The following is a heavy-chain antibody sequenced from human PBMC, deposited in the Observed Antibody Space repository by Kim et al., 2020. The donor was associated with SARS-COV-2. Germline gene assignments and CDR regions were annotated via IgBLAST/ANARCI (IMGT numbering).Heavy chain of an antibody. CDR2: IDYSGST. Sequence: SETLSLTCTVSGGSISSYYWSWILQPPGKVLEWIGYIDYSGSTNYNPSLKSRVTISVDTSKNQFSLKRSSVTAADTAVYYWARHRGSARHDYVDFDSWG. V-gene: IGHV4-59*08. CDR1: GGSISSYY. D-gene: IGHD4-17*01. J-gene: IGHJ4*01. CDR3: ARHRGSARHDYVDFDS.